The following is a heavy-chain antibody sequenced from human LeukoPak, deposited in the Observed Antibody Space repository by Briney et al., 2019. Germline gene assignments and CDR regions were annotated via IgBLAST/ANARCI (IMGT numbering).Heavy chain of an antibody. Sequence: SVKVSCKAPGGTFSSYAISWVRQAPGQGREWMGGIIPIFGTANYAQKFQGRVTITADESTSTAYMELSSLRSEDTAVYYCARGTNEPPSWYYYYMDVWGKGTTVTISS. D-gene: IGHD1-1*01. V-gene: IGHV1-69*13. J-gene: IGHJ6*03. CDR3: ARGTNEPPSWYYYYMDV. CDR1: GGTFSSYA. CDR2: IIPIFGTA.